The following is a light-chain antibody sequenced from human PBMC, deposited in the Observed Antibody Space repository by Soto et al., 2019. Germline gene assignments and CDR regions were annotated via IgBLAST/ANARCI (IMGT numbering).Light chain of an antibody. V-gene: IGKV3-11*01. Sequence: IVLTLSPGALSLSPGEGATVSFMPSQSVSSYLAWYQQKPGQAPRLLIYDASNRATGIPARFSGSGSGTDFTLTISSLEPEDFAFYYCQQRINWPPGTFGQGTKVDIK. CDR2: DAS. CDR1: QSVSSY. J-gene: IGKJ1*01. CDR3: QQRINWPPGT.